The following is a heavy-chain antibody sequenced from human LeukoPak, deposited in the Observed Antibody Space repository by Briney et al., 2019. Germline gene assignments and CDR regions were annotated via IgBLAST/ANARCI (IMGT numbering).Heavy chain of an antibody. V-gene: IGHV3-43*02. J-gene: IGHJ4*02. CDR3: ATAHAGWGAAAGMVDY. CDR2: ISGDGGST. D-gene: IGHD6-13*01. Sequence: GGSLRLSCAASGFTFDDYAMHWVRQAPGKGLEWVSLISGDGGSTYYADSVKGRFTISRDNSKNSLYLQMNSLRTEDTALYYCATAHAGWGAAAGMVDYWGQGTLVTVSS. CDR1: GFTFDDYA.